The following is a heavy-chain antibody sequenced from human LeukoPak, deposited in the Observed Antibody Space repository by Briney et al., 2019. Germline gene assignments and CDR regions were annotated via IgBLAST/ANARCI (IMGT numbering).Heavy chain of an antibody. D-gene: IGHD4-23*01. Sequence: NSSETLSLTCTVSGGSISSHYWAWLRQPPGKGLEWIGWMFFTGDTNYNPSLKSRVTISVDHSKNQFSLKLTSVTAADTAVYYCAKEGNDYGANSIDYWGQGTLVTVLS. CDR3: AKEGNDYGANSIDY. J-gene: IGHJ4*02. CDR1: GGSISSHY. V-gene: IGHV4-59*11. CDR2: MFFTGDT.